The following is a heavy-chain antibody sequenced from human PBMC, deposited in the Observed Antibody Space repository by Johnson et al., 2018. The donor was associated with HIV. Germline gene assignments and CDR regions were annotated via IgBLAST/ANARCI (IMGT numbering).Heavy chain of an antibody. D-gene: IGHD1-26*01. CDR2: IWYDGHFT. Sequence: QVHLVESGGGVVRPGRSLRLSCVASGFSFSAYAIHWVRQAPGQGLEWVAVIWYDGHFTYYGESVKGRFTISRDNSKNTVFLEMNSLTAEDTGLYYCVKDGAHSGSHHDAFDVWGRGTVVTVSS. CDR3: VKDGAHSGSHHDAFDV. CDR1: GFSFSAYA. V-gene: IGHV3-33*06. J-gene: IGHJ3*01.